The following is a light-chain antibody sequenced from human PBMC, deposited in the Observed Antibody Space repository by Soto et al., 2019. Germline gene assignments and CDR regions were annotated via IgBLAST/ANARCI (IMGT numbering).Light chain of an antibody. CDR3: QQRSNWPRFT. CDR2: DAS. J-gene: IGKJ3*01. CDR1: QSVSSY. V-gene: IGKV3-11*01. Sequence: EMVLTQSPATLSLSPGERATLSCRASQSVSSYLAWYQQKPGQAPRLLIYDASTRATGIPARFSGSGSGTDFTLTISSLEPEDFAVYYCQQRSNWPRFTFGPGTKVDIK.